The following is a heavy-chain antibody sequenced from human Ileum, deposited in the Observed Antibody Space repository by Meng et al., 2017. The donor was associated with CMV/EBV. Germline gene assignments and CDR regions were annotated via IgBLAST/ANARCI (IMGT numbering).Heavy chain of an antibody. Sequence: GESLKISCVVSGFTLSSYWMSWVRQAPGKGLEWVANIKQDGSEKYYVDSVMGRFTASRDNAKNSLYLQMTSLRAEDTAVYYCARGGSHYYDDRVEYFQHWGQGTLVTVSS. CDR3: ARGGSHYYDDRVEYFQH. J-gene: IGHJ1*01. CDR2: IKQDGSEK. D-gene: IGHD3-22*01. CDR1: GFTLSSYW. V-gene: IGHV3-7*03.